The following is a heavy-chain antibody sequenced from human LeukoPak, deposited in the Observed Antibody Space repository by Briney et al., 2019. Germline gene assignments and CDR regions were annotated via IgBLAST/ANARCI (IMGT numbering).Heavy chain of an antibody. CDR1: GGSISSSSYY. D-gene: IGHD3-10*01. V-gene: IGHV4-39*01. CDR2: IYYSGST. Sequence: SETLSLTCTVSGGSISSSSYYWGWIRQPPGKGLEWIGSIYYSGSTYYNPSLKSRVTISVDTSKNQFSLKLSSVTAADTAVYYCARVKGVRGVINWFDPWGQGTLVTVSS. CDR3: ARVKGVRGVINWFDP. J-gene: IGHJ5*02.